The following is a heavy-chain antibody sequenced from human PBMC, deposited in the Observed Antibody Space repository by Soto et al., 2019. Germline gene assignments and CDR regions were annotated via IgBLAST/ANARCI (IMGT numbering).Heavy chain of an antibody. Sequence: QVQLQESDPGLVKPSGTLSLTCAVSGGSISSSNWRSWVRQPPGKGLEWIGEIYHSGSTNYNPSLKSRVTISVDKSKNQFSLKLSSVTAADTAVYYCARVYYGSGSFYFDYWGQGTLVTVSS. V-gene: IGHV4-4*02. CDR1: GGSISSSNW. D-gene: IGHD3-10*01. CDR2: IYHSGST. CDR3: ARVYYGSGSFYFDY. J-gene: IGHJ4*02.